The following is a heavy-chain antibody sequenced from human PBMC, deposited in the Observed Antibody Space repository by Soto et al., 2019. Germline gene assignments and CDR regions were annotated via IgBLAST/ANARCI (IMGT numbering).Heavy chain of an antibody. CDR1: GFTFSSYG. V-gene: IGHV3-30*18. J-gene: IGHJ4*02. CDR3: AKANPSGSYPLGY. Sequence: QVQLVESGGGVVQPGRSLRLSCAASGFTFSSYGMHWVRQAPGKGLEWVAVISYDGSNKYYADSVKGRFTISRDNSKNTLYLQMNSLRADDTAVYYCAKANPSGSYPLGYWGQGTLVTVSS. CDR2: ISYDGSNK. D-gene: IGHD1-26*01.